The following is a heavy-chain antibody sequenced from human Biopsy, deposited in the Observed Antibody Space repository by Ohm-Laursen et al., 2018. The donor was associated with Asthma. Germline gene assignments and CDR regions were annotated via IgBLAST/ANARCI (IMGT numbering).Heavy chain of an antibody. CDR2: VNTGNGDT. CDR3: ARTYYDFLTGQVKDVFGV. D-gene: IGHD3-9*01. CDR1: GYNFIGFA. Sequence: ASVKVSCKASGYNFIGFAIHWVRQAPGQRLEWMGGVNTGNGDTKNSQKFQGRVTITRDTSASTAYMELRSLRSEDTATYYCARTYYDFLTGQVKDVFGVWGQGTMVTVSS. V-gene: IGHV1-3*04. J-gene: IGHJ3*01.